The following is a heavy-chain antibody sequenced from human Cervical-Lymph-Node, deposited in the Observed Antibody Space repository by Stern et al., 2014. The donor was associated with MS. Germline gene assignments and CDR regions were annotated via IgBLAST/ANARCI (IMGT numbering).Heavy chain of an antibody. V-gene: IGHV4-31*03. Sequence: QVQLQESGPGLVKPSQTLSLTCTVSGGSIRSGDYYWSWIRQHPGTGLEWIGNIYYSGSTYYNSSLKSRVSISVDTSMNQFSLKLSSVTAADTAIYYCARYRSSWTSGGNWFDPWGQGTLVTVSS. J-gene: IGHJ5*02. CDR3: ARYRSSWTSGGNWFDP. CDR1: GGSIRSGDYY. CDR2: IYYSGST. D-gene: IGHD6-13*01.